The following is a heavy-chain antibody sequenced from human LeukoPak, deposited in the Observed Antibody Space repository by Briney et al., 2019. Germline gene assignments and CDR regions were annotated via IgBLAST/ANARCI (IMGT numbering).Heavy chain of an antibody. V-gene: IGHV3-11*04. D-gene: IGHD2-15*01. CDR3: ARHPRYCSGGKCYSRNYYYYYMDV. CDR1: GFTFSDYY. J-gene: IGHJ6*03. CDR2: ISSSGSTI. Sequence: GGSLRLSCAAAGFTFSDYYMSWLRQAPGKGLEWVSYISSSGSTIYYADSVKGRFTISRDNDKNSLYLQINSLRAEDTAVYYCARHPRYCSGGKCYSRNYYYYYMDVWGKGTTVTVSS.